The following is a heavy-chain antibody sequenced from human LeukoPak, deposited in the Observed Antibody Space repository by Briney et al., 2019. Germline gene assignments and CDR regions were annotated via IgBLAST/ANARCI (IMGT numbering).Heavy chain of an antibody. CDR2: ISGSGGST. CDR1: GFTFSSYG. D-gene: IGHD2-21*01. Sequence: GGSLRLSCAASGFTFSSYGMSWVRQAPGKGLEWVSAISGSGGSTYYADSVKGRFTISRDNSKNTLYLQMNSLRAEDTAVYYCAIPPYSHAYYYYYMDVWGKGTTVTISS. J-gene: IGHJ6*03. CDR3: AIPPYSHAYYYYYMDV. V-gene: IGHV3-23*01.